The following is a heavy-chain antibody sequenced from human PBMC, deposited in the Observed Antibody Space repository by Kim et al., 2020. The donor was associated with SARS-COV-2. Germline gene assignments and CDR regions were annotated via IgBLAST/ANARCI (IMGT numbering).Heavy chain of an antibody. J-gene: IGHJ4*02. D-gene: IGHD1-1*01. CDR3: ARSPVEMATTFSY. Sequence: ASVKVSCKASGYTFTSYGISWLLQSRVQVLEWMGWISAYNGNTNYAQKLQGRVTMTTDTSTSTAYMELRSLRSDDTAVYYCARSPVEMATTFSYWGQGTLVTVSS. CDR1: GYTFTSYG. V-gene: IGHV1-18*01. CDR2: ISAYNGNT.